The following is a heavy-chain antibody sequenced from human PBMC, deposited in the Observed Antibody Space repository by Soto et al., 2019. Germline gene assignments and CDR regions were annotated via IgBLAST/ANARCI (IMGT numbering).Heavy chain of an antibody. CDR3: ARLPPRYSGYGL. V-gene: IGHV1-69*13. CDR1: GGTFSSYA. CDR2: IIPIFGTA. D-gene: IGHD5-12*01. J-gene: IGHJ4*02. Sequence: SVKVSCKASGGTFSSYAISWVRQAPGQGLEWMGGIIPIFGTANYAQKFQGRVTITADESTSTAYMELSSLRSEDTAVYYCARLPPRYSGYGLWGQGTLVTVSS.